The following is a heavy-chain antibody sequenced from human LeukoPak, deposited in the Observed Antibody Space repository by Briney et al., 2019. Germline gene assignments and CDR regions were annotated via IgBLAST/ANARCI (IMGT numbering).Heavy chain of an antibody. D-gene: IGHD6-19*01. CDR1: GYTFTGYY. V-gene: IGHV1-2*02. J-gene: IGHJ4*02. CDR3: VRSLAVDGTRAY. Sequence: ASVKVSCKASGYTFTGYYMHWVRQAPGQGLEWMGWIHPNSGGTNYAQKFQGRVTMTRDTSISTAYMELSRLRSEDTAVSYCVRSLAVDGTRAYWGQGTPVIVSS. CDR2: IHPNSGGT.